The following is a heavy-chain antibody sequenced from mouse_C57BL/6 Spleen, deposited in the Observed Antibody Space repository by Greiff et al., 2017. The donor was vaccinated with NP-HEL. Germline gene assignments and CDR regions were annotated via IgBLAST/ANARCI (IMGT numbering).Heavy chain of an antibody. J-gene: IGHJ4*01. D-gene: IGHD2-5*01. Sequence: QVQLQQPGAELVKPGASVKLSCKASGYTFTSYWMQWVKQRPGQGLEWIGEIDPSDSYTNYNQKFKGKATLTVDTSSSTAYMQLSSLTSEDSAVYYCARGAYYSNYVDYAMDYWGQGTSVTVSS. CDR3: ARGAYYSNYVDYAMDY. V-gene: IGHV1-50*01. CDR1: GYTFTSYW. CDR2: IDPSDSYT.